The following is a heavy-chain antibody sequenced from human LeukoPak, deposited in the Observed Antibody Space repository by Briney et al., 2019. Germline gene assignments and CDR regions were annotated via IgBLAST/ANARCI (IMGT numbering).Heavy chain of an antibody. V-gene: IGHV1-2*02. D-gene: IGHD3-10*01. J-gene: IGHJ3*02. CDR2: INPNSGGT. CDR3: ARPHRPMVRGVYAFDI. CDR1: GYTFTGYY. Sequence: GASVKVSCKASGYTFTGYYMHWVRQAPGQGLEWMGWINPNSGGTNYAQKFQGRVTMTRDTSISTAYMELSRLRSEDTAVYYCARPHRPMVRGVYAFDIWGQGTMVTVSS.